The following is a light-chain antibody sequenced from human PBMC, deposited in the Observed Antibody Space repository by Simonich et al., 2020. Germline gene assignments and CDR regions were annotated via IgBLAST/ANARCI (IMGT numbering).Light chain of an antibody. Sequence: AIQLTPSPSSLSASVGDRVTITCRSHQGISSALAWYQQKPGKAPKLLIYDASSLESGVPSRFSGSVSGTDFTLTISSLQPEDCATYYCQQFNSYPLTFGQGTKLEIK. CDR3: QQFNSYPLT. J-gene: IGKJ2*01. CDR2: DAS. CDR1: QGISSA. V-gene: IGKV1-13*02.